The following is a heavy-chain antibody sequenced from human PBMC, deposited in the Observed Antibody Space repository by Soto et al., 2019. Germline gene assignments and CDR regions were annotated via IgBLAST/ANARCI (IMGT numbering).Heavy chain of an antibody. D-gene: IGHD3-9*01. J-gene: IGHJ4*02. CDR2: IIPIFGTA. CDR1: GGTFSSYA. V-gene: IGHV1-69*13. Sequence: ASVKVSCKASGGTFSSYAISWVRQAPGQGLEWMGGIIPIFGTANYAQKFQGRVTITADESTSTAYMELSSLRSEDTAVYYCASDRSFDWLFLQFDYWGQGTLVTVSS. CDR3: ASDRSFDWLFLQFDY.